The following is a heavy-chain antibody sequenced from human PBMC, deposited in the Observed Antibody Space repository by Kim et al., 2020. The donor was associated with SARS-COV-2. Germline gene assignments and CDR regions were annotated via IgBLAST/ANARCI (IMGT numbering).Heavy chain of an antibody. CDR3: ASPPALCSSSSCYVNFQH. CDR2: IYYSGST. V-gene: IGHV4-39*07. D-gene: IGHD2-2*01. CDR1: GGSISSSSYY. J-gene: IGHJ1*01. Sequence: SETLSLNCTVSGGSISSSSYYWGWIRQPPGKGLEWIGSIYYSGSTYYNPSLKSRVTISVDMSKNQLSLNLSSVTAADTAVYYCASPPALCSSSSCYVNFQHWGQGSLVTVSS.